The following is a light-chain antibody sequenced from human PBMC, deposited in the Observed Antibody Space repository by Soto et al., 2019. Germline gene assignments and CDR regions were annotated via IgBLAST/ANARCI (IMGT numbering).Light chain of an antibody. CDR2: EVS. Sequence: QSALTQPPSASGSPRQSVTISCNGTSSDVGAYNYVSWYQQHPGKAPKLIIYEVSERHSGVPDRFSGSKSGNTACLTGSGLQDEDEADYYCSSYVGSNNPYVFGTGTKVTVL. CDR3: SSYVGSNNPYV. J-gene: IGLJ1*01. V-gene: IGLV2-8*01. CDR1: SSDVGAYNY.